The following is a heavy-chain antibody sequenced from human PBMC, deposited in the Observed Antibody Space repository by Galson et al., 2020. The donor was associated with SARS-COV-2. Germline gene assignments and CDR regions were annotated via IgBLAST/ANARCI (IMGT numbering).Heavy chain of an antibody. CDR2: IYWDDDK. D-gene: IGHD6-13*01. Sequence: KMSGPTLVKLTQTLTLTCTFSGFSLNTSGVGVAWIRQPPGKALEWLTLIYWDDDKRHSRSLKSRLTITKDTSKNQVVLTMTNMDPVDTATYYCAHRDMAAAGTRWGGMDVGGQGTTVTVSS. CDR3: AHRDMAAAGTRWGGMDV. J-gene: IGHJ6*02. CDR1: GFSLNTSGVG. V-gene: IGHV2-5*02.